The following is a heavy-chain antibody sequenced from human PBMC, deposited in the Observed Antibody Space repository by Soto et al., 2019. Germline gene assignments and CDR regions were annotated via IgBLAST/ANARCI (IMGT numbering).Heavy chain of an antibody. D-gene: IGHD3-3*02. V-gene: IGHV1-46*03. J-gene: IGHJ3*02. CDR2: INPSGGSA. CDR3: ARGAIFGVVISRYDAFDI. Sequence: ASVKVSCKASGYTFTSYYMHWVRQAPGQGLEWMGIINPSGGSASYAQKFQGRVTMTRDTSTSTVYMELSSLRSEDTAVYYCARGAIFGVVISRYDAFDIWGQGTMVTVSS. CDR1: GYTFTSYY.